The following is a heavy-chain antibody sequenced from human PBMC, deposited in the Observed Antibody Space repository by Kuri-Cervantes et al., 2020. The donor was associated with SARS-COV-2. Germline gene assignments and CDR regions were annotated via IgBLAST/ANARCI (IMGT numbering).Heavy chain of an antibody. V-gene: IGHV3-9*01. D-gene: IGHD6-13*01. CDR1: GFTFSSYA. CDR2: ISWNSGSI. CDR3: AKDLSSSWEIANFDY. Sequence: SLKISCAASGFTFSSYAMSWVRQAPGKGLEWVSGISWNSGSIGYADSVKGRFTISRDNAKNSLYLQMNSLRAEDTALYYCAKDLSSSWEIANFDYWGQGTLVTVSS. J-gene: IGHJ4*02.